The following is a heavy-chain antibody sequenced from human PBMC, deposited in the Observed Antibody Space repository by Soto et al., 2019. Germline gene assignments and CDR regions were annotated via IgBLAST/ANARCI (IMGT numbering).Heavy chain of an antibody. V-gene: IGHV3-23*01. J-gene: IGHJ3*02. Sequence: EVQLLESGGGLVQPGGSLRLSCAASGFTFSSYAMSWVRQAPGKGLKWVSAISGSGGSTYYADSVKGRFTISRDNSKNTLYLQMNSLRAEDTAVYYCAKEYYYGSGMVRGAFDIWGQGTMVTVSS. D-gene: IGHD3-10*01. CDR2: ISGSGGST. CDR1: GFTFSSYA. CDR3: AKEYYYGSGMVRGAFDI.